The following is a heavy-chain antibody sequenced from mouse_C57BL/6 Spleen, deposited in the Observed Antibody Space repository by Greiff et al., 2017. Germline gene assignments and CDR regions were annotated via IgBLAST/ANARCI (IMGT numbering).Heavy chain of an antibody. CDR3: ARGGYYGSSWDYAKDD. Sequence: VQLKQSGPELVKPGASVKIPCKASGYTFTDYNMDWVKQSHGKSLEWIGDINPNNGGTIYNQKFKGKATLKVDKSSSTAYMELRSLTSEDTAVYYCARGGYYGSSWDYAKDDWGQGTSVTVSS. D-gene: IGHD1-1*01. J-gene: IGHJ4*01. CDR1: GYTFTDYN. V-gene: IGHV1-18*01. CDR2: INPNNGGT.